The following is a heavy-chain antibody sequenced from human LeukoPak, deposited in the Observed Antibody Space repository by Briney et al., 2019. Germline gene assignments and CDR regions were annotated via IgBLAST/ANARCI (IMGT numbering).Heavy chain of an antibody. Sequence: PSETLSLTCTVSGGSISGHYWTWIRQPPGKGPVWIGSIFYSGSPNYNPSLKSRVTMSVDTSKNQFSLKLTSVTTADTAVYYCASSGHAYYYYGMDVWGQGTTVTVSS. J-gene: IGHJ6*02. D-gene: IGHD5-12*01. CDR3: ASSGHAYYYYGMDV. CDR1: GGSISGHY. CDR2: IFYSGSP. V-gene: IGHV4-59*11.